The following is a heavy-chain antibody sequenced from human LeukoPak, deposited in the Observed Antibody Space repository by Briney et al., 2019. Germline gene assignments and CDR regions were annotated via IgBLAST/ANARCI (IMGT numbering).Heavy chain of an antibody. D-gene: IGHD6-13*01. CDR1: GGSITSYY. V-gene: IGHV4-4*09. Sequence: SETLSLTCTVSGGSITSYYWSWIRQPTGKGLEWIGNIYTGGSTNYNPSLRGRVTMSLDTSKNQISLKLSSVTAADTAVYFCARFMYSTSCFDYWGQGTLVTVSS. CDR3: ARFMYSTSCFDY. J-gene: IGHJ4*02. CDR2: IYTGGST.